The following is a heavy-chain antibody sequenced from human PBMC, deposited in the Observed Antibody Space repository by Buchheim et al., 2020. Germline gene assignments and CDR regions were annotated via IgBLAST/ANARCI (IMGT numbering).Heavy chain of an antibody. Sequence: EVQLVESGGGLVQPGGSLRLSCAASGFTFSSYAMSWVRQAPGKGLEWVSAISGSGDSTSYADSVKGRFTISRDNSKNTLYLQMNSLRAEDTAVYYCAKDPLSFYIVVVAATDWFDPWGQGTL. CDR1: GFTFSSYA. D-gene: IGHD2-15*01. J-gene: IGHJ5*02. CDR3: AKDPLSFYIVVVAATDWFDP. V-gene: IGHV3-23*04. CDR2: ISGSGDST.